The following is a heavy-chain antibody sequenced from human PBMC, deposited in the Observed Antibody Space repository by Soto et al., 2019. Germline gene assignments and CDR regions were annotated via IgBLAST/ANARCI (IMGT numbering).Heavy chain of an antibody. Sequence: VQLVQSGAEVKKPGSSVKVSCKDSGGTFSTYSLFWVRQAPGQGLEWMGRIIPMLGTRNYAQRFQDRVTITADKTTATAHMELSSLRSEDTALYYCTVGSWSGEVFDIWGQGTMVTVSS. CDR2: IIPMLGTR. CDR3: TVGSWSGEVFDI. J-gene: IGHJ3*02. CDR1: GGTFSTYS. V-gene: IGHV1-69*08. D-gene: IGHD2-21*01.